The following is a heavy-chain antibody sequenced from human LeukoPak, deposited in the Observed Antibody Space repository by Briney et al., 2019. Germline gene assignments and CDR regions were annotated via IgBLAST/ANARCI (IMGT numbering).Heavy chain of an antibody. V-gene: IGHV1-69*01. Sequence: SVKVSCKASGGTFSSYAISWVRQVPGQGLEWMGGIIPIFGTANYAQKFQGRVTITADESTNTAYMELSSLRSEDTAVYYCARDLAAVPDYWGQGTLVTVSS. J-gene: IGHJ4*02. CDR1: GGTFSSYA. D-gene: IGHD6-13*01. CDR2: IIPIFGTA. CDR3: ARDLAAVPDY.